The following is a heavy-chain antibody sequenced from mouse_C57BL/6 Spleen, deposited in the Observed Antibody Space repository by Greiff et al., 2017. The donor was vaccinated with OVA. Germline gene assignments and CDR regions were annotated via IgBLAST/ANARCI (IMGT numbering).Heavy chain of an antibody. CDR1: GYTFTDYE. J-gene: IGHJ2*01. D-gene: IGHD1-1*01. V-gene: IGHV1-15*01. CDR2: IDPETGGT. Sequence: QVQLQQSGAELVRPGASVTLSCKASGYTFTDYEMHWVKQTPVHGLEWIGAIDPETGGTAYNQKFKGKAILTADKSSSTAYMELRSLTSEDSAVYYCTREGYYGSTSYFDYWGQGTTLTVSS. CDR3: TREGYYGSTSYFDY.